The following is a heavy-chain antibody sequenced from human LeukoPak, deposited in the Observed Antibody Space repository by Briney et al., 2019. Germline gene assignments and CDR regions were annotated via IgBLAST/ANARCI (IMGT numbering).Heavy chain of an antibody. D-gene: IGHD3-9*01. CDR1: GYTFISYG. V-gene: IGHV1-24*01. J-gene: IGHJ4*02. Sequence: ASVKVSCKASGYTFISYGISWVRQAPGKGLEWMGGFDLEDSKTIYAQKFQGRVTTTEDTSTDTAYMELSSLRSEDTAVYFCATSLKLRFFDWLDYWGQGTLVIVSS. CDR2: FDLEDSKT. CDR3: ATSLKLRFFDWLDY.